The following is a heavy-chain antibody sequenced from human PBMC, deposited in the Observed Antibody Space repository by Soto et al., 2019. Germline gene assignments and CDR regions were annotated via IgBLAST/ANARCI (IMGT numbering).Heavy chain of an antibody. J-gene: IGHJ5*02. Sequence: SETLSLTCTVSGGSISSSSSYWGWIRQPPGKGLEWIGYIYYSGSTNYNPSLKSRVTISVDTSKNPFSLKLNSVTAADTAVYYCARDLYSGYWSGSNCFSDWFDPWGQGTLVTVSS. CDR3: ARDLYSGYWSGSNCFSDWFDP. D-gene: IGHD2-15*01. CDR2: IYYSGST. V-gene: IGHV4-39*07. CDR1: GGSISSSSSY.